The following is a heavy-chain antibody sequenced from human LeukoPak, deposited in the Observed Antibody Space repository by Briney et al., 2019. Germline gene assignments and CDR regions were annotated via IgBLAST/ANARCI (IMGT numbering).Heavy chain of an antibody. J-gene: IGHJ4*02. CDR2: ISSSGNTI. CDR3: ARVAVTGIGIDL. D-gene: IGHD6-19*01. CDR1: GFTFSDYY. Sequence: PGGSLRLSCAASGFTFSDYYMSWIRQAPGKGLEWVSYISSSGNTIYYTNSVKGRFTVSRDNAKNSLYLQMDSLRAEDTAVYYFARVAVTGIGIDLWGQGNLVNVLS. V-gene: IGHV3-11*04.